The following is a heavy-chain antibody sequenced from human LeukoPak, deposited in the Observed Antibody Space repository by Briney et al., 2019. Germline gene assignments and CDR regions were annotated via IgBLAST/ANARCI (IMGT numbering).Heavy chain of an antibody. V-gene: IGHV3-21*01. CDR1: GFTFSSYS. D-gene: IGHD3-3*01. Sequence: GGSLRLSCAASGFTFSSYSMNWVRQAPGKGLEWVSSISSSSSYIYYADSVKGRFTISRDNSKNTLYLQMNSLRAEDTAVYYCARETRITIFGVVTNSAFDYWGQGTLVTVSS. CDR3: ARETRITIFGVVTNSAFDY. CDR2: ISSSSSYI. J-gene: IGHJ4*02.